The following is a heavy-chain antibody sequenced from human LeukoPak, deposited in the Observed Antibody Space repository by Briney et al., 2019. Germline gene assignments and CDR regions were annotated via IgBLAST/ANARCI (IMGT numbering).Heavy chain of an antibody. CDR1: GGTFSSYA. D-gene: IGHD3-22*01. Sequence: SVKVSCQASGGTFSSYAISWLRQAPGQGLEWMGGIIPIFGTANYAQKFQGRVTITADESTSTAYMELSSLRSEDTAVYYCARVGSSGVDYWGQGTLVTVSS. V-gene: IGHV1-69*13. CDR2: IIPIFGTA. CDR3: ARVGSSGVDY. J-gene: IGHJ4*02.